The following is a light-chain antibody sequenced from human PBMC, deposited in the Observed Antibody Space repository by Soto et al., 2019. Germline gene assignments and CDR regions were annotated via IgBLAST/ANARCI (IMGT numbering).Light chain of an antibody. Sequence: QAVVTQPPSASGSPGQSVTISCTGTSSDVGGYNYVSWYQQHPGKVPKLMIYEVSKRPSGVPDRFSGSKSDNTASLTVSGLQAEDEADYYCSSYAGSNNLIFGGGTQLTVL. CDR3: SSYAGSNNLI. J-gene: IGLJ2*01. V-gene: IGLV2-8*01. CDR1: SSDVGGYNY. CDR2: EVS.